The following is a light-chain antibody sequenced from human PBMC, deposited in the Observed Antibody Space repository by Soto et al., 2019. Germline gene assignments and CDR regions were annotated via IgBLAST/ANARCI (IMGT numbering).Light chain of an antibody. CDR2: GAS. CDR3: QQYGGSATT. V-gene: IGKV3-20*01. CDR1: QSVSSDY. Sequence: EIVLTQSPGTLSLSPGERATLSCRASQSVSSDYVAWYQQKPGQSPRLLIYGASSRAADIPDRFSGSGSGTDFTLTVSRLEPEDFGVYYCQQYGGSATTFGPGTKVDIK. J-gene: IGKJ3*01.